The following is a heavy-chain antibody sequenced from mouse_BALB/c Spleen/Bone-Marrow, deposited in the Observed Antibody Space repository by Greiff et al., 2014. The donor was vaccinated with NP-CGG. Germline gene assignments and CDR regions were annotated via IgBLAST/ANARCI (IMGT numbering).Heavy chain of an antibody. J-gene: IGHJ1*01. CDR1: GYTFTSYT. D-gene: IGHD2-14*01. Sequence: VKLMESGAELARPGASVKMSCKASGYTFTSYTMHWVKQRPGQGLEWIGYINPSSGYTNYNQKFKDKATLTADKSSSTAYMQLSSLTSEDSAAYYCARYRYDWYFDVWGAGTTVTVSS. V-gene: IGHV1-4*01. CDR2: INPSSGYT. CDR3: ARYRYDWYFDV.